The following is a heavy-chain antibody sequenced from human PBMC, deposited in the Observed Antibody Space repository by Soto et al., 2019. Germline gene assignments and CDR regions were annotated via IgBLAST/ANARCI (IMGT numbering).Heavy chain of an antibody. V-gene: IGHV3-30-3*01. CDR2: ISYDGSNK. J-gene: IGHJ4*02. CDR1: GFTFSSYA. Sequence: QVQLVESGGGVVQPGRSLRLSCAASGFTFSSYAMHWVHQAPGKGLEWVAVISYDGSNKYYADSVKGRFTISRDNSKNTLYLQMNSLRAEDTAVYYCARESGGLIGYWGQGTLVTVSS. CDR3: ARESGGLIGY. D-gene: IGHD2-15*01.